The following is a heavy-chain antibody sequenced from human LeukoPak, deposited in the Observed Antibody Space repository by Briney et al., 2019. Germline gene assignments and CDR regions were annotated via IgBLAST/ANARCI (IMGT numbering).Heavy chain of an antibody. V-gene: IGHV3-13*01. CDR3: ARGARGYSYGRYYYYGMDV. D-gene: IGHD5-18*01. CDR2: IGTAGDT. Sequence: PGGSLRLSCAASGFTFSSYDMHWVRHATGKGLEWVSAIGTAGDTYYPGSVKGRFTISRENAKNSLYLQMNSLRAEDTAVYYCARGARGYSYGRYYYYGMDVWGQGTTVTVSS. CDR1: GFTFSSYD. J-gene: IGHJ6*02.